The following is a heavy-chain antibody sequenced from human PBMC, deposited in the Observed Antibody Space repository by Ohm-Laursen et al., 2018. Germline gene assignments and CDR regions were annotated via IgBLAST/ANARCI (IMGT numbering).Heavy chain of an antibody. CDR3: ARVRGRSGVEYFQH. D-gene: IGHD3-10*01. CDR2: INPNSGGT. V-gene: IGHV1-2*02. CDR1: GYTLTGYY. J-gene: IGHJ1*01. Sequence: ASVKVSRKASGYTLTGYYMHWVRQAPGQGLEWMGWINPNSGGTNYAQKFQGRVTMTRDTSISTAYMELSRLRSDDTAVYYCARVRGRSGVEYFQHWGQGTLVTVSS.